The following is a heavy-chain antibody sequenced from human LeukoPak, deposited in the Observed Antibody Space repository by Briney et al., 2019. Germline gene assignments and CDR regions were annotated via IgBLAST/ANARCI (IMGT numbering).Heavy chain of an antibody. Sequence: SETLSLTCTVSGGSISSGGYYWSWIRQHPGKDLEWIGYIYYSGSTYYNPSLKSRVTISVDTSKNQFSLKLSSVTAADTAVYYCARAPVVPASWFDPWGQGTLVTVSS. V-gene: IGHV4-31*03. CDR2: IYYSGST. CDR1: GGSISSGGYY. D-gene: IGHD2-2*01. J-gene: IGHJ5*02. CDR3: ARAPVVPASWFDP.